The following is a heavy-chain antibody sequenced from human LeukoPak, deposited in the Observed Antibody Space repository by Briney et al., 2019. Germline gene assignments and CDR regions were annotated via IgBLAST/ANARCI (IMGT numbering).Heavy chain of an antibody. V-gene: IGHV3-7*01. J-gene: IGHJ4*02. CDR3: AREAGTGDY. CDR1: GFTFSSYE. D-gene: IGHD6-13*01. CDR2: IKQDGSEK. Sequence: GGSLSLSCAASGFTFSSYEMNWVRQAPGKGLEWVANIKQDGSEKYFVDSVKGRFTISRDNAKNSLYLQMNSLRAEDTAVYYCAREAGTGDYWGQGTLVTVSS.